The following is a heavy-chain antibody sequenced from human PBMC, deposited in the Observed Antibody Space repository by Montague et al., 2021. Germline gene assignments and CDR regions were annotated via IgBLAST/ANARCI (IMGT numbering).Heavy chain of an antibody. V-gene: IGHV3-30*04. D-gene: IGHD3-10*01. Sequence: SLRLSCAASGFISSEYSMCWVRQAPGKGLEWVAGIWSDGSNKYYAESVKDRFTISRDNSENTGHLQMSSLRAEDTAIYYCAILWFGGNWFDHWGQGTLVTVSS. J-gene: IGHJ5*02. CDR2: IWSDGSNK. CDR3: AILWFGGNWFDH. CDR1: GFISSEYS.